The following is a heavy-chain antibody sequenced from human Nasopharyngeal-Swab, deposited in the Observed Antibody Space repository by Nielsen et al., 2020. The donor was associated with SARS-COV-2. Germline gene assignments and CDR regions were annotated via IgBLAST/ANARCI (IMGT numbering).Heavy chain of an antibody. V-gene: IGHV3-7*01. CDR2: IKQGGSER. J-gene: IGHJ3*02. D-gene: IGHD3-16*01. CDR3: AREAREGGGFDI. Sequence: PGKGLEWVANIKQGGSERNYVDSVKGRFTISRDNAKNSLYLQMNSLRAEDTAVYYCAREAREGGGFDIWGQGTMVTVSS.